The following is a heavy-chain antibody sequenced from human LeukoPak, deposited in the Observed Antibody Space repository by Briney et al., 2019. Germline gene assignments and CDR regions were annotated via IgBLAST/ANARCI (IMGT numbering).Heavy chain of an antibody. V-gene: IGHV3-23*01. D-gene: IGHD3-22*01. CDR3: AKAQGYYYDSSGYPAGD. CDR2: ISGSGGST. J-gene: IGHJ4*02. CDR1: GFTFSSYA. Sequence: PGGSLRLSCAASGFTFSSYAMSWVRQAPGKGLEWVSAISGSGGSTYYADSVKGRFTISRDNSKNTLYLQMNSLRAEDTAVYYCAKAQGYYYDSSGYPAGDWGQGTLVTVSS.